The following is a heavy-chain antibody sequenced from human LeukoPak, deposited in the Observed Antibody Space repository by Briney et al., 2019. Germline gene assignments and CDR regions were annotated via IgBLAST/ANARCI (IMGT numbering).Heavy chain of an antibody. D-gene: IGHD3-3*01. J-gene: IGHJ5*02. CDR1: GGSIRSYY. V-gene: IGHV4-4*07. Sequence: SETLSLTCTVSGGSIRSYYWSWIRQPAGKGLEWIGRIYTSGSTNYNPSLKSRVTMSVDTSKNQFSLKLSSVTAADTAVYYCAAWGVSYYDFWSGYYSPWGQGTLVTVSS. CDR2: IYTSGST. CDR3: AAWGVSYYDFWSGYYSP.